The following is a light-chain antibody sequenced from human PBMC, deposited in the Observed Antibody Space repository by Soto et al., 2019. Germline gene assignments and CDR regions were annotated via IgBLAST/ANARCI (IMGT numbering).Light chain of an antibody. V-gene: IGKV3-20*01. J-gene: IGKJ1*01. CDR1: QSVSSSY. Sequence: EIVLTQSPGTLSLSPGERATLSCRASQSVSSSYLAWYQQKPGQAPRLLIYGASSRATGIPDRFIGSGSGTDFTLNISRLEPEDVAVYYCQQYGSSAWTFGQGTKVEIK. CDR2: GAS. CDR3: QQYGSSAWT.